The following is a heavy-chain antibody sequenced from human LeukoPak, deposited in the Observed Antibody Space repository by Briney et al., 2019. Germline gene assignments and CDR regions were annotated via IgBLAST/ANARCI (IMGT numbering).Heavy chain of an antibody. Sequence: PSQTLSLTCTVSGGSISSGSYYWSWIRPHPGKGLEWIGYIHYSGSSYYNPSLESRMTISVDASKNRFSLNLSSVTAADTAVYYCARIPTGDTFDIWGQGTMVTVSS. V-gene: IGHV4-31*03. CDR2: IHYSGSS. J-gene: IGHJ3*02. D-gene: IGHD4-17*01. CDR1: GGSISSGSYY. CDR3: ARIPTGDTFDI.